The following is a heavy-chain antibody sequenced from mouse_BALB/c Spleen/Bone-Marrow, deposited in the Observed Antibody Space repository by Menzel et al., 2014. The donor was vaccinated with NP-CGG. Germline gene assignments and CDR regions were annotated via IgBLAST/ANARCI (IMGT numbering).Heavy chain of an antibody. CDR3: ARGGHDFSLDY. CDR1: GYPFTDKW. J-gene: IGHJ4*01. CDR2: IDTSDSYI. Sequence: VQLQQSGAEFVMPGASVKMSCKASGYPFTDKWMHWVKQRPGQGLEWIGAIDTSDSYINYNQKFKGKASLTVDASSSPAYMPLSSLTSDDSAVYYCARGGHDFSLDYWGQGPSVTVSS. V-gene: IGHV1-69*01. D-gene: IGHD2-4*01.